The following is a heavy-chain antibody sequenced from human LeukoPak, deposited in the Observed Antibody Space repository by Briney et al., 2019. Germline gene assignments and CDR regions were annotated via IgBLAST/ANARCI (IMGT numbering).Heavy chain of an antibody. Sequence: PGGSLRLSCAASRFTFRSYWMNWVRQAPGKGLEWVANIKQDGSEKYYVDSVKGRFTISRDNAKNSLYLQMNSLRAEDTAVYYCATDPSRWYSYGYGDYWGQGTLVTVSS. CDR2: IKQDGSEK. V-gene: IGHV3-7*01. J-gene: IGHJ4*02. CDR1: RFTFRSYW. CDR3: ATDPSRWYSYGYGDY. D-gene: IGHD5-18*01.